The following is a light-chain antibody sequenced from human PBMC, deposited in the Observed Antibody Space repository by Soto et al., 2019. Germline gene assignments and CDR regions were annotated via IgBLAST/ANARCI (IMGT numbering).Light chain of an antibody. CDR1: SSDVGGYNY. Sequence: QSALVQPASVSGSPGQSITISCTGTSSDVGGYNYVSWYQQHPDKAPKVMIYDVSNRPSGVSNRFSGSKSGNTASLTISGLQAEDEADYYCSSYTTSSLVIFGGGTQLTVL. V-gene: IGLV2-14*01. CDR2: DVS. CDR3: SSYTTSSLVI. J-gene: IGLJ2*01.